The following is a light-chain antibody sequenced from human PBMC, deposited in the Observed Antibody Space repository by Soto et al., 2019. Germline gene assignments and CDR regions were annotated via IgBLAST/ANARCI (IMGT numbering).Light chain of an antibody. CDR2: GAS. V-gene: IGKV3-20*01. Sequence: DIVLTQSPGTLSLSPGERVTLSCRASQTIRSTYFAWYQQKPGQAPSLLIYGASSRATGIPVRFSGTGSGTDFALTISRLEPEDSAVYYCQQYGSSLITFGRGTRLEIK. CDR1: QTIRSTY. J-gene: IGKJ5*01. CDR3: QQYGSSLIT.